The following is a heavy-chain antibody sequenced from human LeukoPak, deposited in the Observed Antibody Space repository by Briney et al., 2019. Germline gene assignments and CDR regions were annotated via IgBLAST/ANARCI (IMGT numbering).Heavy chain of an antibody. CDR1: GYTFTSYD. CDR2: MNPNNGNT. V-gene: IGHV1-8*01. D-gene: IGHD3-3*01. CDR3: ARGHYDFWSGYPTPPKYYFDY. J-gene: IGHJ4*02. Sequence: ASVKVSCKASGYTFTSYDINWVRQATGQGLEWMGWMNPNNGNTGYAQKFQGRVTMTRNTSISTAYMELSSLRSEDTAVYYCARGHYDFWSGYPTPPKYYFDYWGQGTLVTVSS.